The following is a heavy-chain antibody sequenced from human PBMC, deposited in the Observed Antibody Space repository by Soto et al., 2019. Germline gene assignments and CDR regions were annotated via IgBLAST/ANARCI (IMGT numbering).Heavy chain of an antibody. CDR2: IYWDDDK. Sequence: QITVKESGPQLVKPSQTLTLTCAFSGFSLSTSGVGVGWVRQPPGKAPEWLALIYWDDDKRYRPSLKSRLSITKDTSKDQVVFTMTNMDPVDTATYYCVHQAWNNNNYCFDLWGRGTLVTVSS. CDR1: GFSLSTSGVG. D-gene: IGHD4-4*01. CDR3: VHQAWNNNNYCFDL. J-gene: IGHJ2*01. V-gene: IGHV2-5*02.